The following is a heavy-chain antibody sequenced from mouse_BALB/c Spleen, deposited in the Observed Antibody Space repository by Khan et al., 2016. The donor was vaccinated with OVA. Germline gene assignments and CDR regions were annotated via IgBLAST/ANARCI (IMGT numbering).Heavy chain of an antibody. CDR3: PPLAYYYDSEGFAY. Sequence: EGGRGEDGGDLVKPGGSLKLSCAASGFTFSTYGMSWVRQTPDKRLEWVATVSTGGSYTYYPDSVKGRFTISRDNAKNTLYLQMSSLKSEDTAIFYCPPLAYYYDSEGFAYWGQGTLVTVSA. CDR1: GFTFSTYG. V-gene: IGHV5-6*01. CDR2: VSTGGSYT. D-gene: IGHD1-1*01. J-gene: IGHJ3*01.